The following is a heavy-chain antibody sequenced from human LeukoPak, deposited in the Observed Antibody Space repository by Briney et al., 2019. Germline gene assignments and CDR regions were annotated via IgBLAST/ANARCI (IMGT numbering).Heavy chain of an antibody. CDR3: ARDSSDYRPFAVYWFDP. V-gene: IGHV1-2*02. CDR2: INPNSGGT. J-gene: IGHJ5*02. Sequence: ASVKVSCKASGYTFTGYYMHWVRQAPGQGLEWMGWINPNSGGTNYAQKFQGRVTITADESTSTAYMELSSLRSEDTAVYYCARDSSDYRPFAVYWFDPWGQGTLVTVSS. D-gene: IGHD5-12*01. CDR1: GYTFTGYY.